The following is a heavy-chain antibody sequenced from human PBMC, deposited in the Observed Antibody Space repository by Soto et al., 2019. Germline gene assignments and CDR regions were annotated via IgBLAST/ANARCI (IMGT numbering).Heavy chain of an antibody. CDR2: ITPIFGTP. J-gene: IGHJ2*01. V-gene: IGHV1-69*12. CDR3: AQTLGLAVSGPGRFDL. CDR1: GGTFSRYA. D-gene: IGHD6-19*01. Sequence: QVQLVQSGTEVKKPGSSVKVSCKASGGTFSRYAINWVRQAPGQGLEWMGGITPIFGTPNYAQKFQGRVTITADGSTKTAYMELRRLRSDDTAVYYCAQTLGLAVSGPGRFDLWGRGTLVTVSS.